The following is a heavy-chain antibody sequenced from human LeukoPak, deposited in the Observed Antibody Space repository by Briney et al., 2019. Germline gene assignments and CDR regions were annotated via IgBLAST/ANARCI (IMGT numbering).Heavy chain of an antibody. CDR3: VTYYFGSSGPKKNY. J-gene: IGHJ4*02. D-gene: IGHD3-22*01. CDR2: INHSGST. V-gene: IGHV4-34*01. Sequence: PSETLSLTCAVYGGSFSGYYWSWIRQPPGKGLEWIGEINHSGSTNYNPSLKSRVTIPVDTSKKQFSLKLSSVTAADTAVYYCVTYYFGSSGPKKNYWGQGTLVTVSS. CDR1: GGSFSGYY.